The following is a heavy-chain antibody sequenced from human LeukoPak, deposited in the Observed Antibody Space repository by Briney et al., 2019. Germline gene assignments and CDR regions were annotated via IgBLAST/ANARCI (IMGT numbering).Heavy chain of an antibody. V-gene: IGHV3-23*01. CDR1: GFTFSNYA. J-gene: IGHJ6*03. CDR2: IINSGGNA. Sequence: PGGSLRLSCAASGFTFSNYAMSWVRQAPGKGLGWVSAIINSGGNAYYADSVKGRFTISRDNSKNTLHLKTHSLTADDTAEAPCSKWYRTNSGYMDDWGQGTTVTVSS. CDR3: SKWYRTNSGYMDD. D-gene: IGHD1-26*01.